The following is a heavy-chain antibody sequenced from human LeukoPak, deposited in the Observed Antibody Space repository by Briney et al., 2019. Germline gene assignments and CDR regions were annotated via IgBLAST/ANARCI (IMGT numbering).Heavy chain of an antibody. CDR3: ATVPAAGALYYGMVA. J-gene: IGHJ6*02. D-gene: IGHD2-2*01. V-gene: IGHV3-74*01. CDR2: SNRDESVS. CDR1: GFTLSKSW. Sequence: AGGSLRLSCAASGFTLSKSWMYWIRQAPGKGLVWVSRSNRDESVSEYADSVKGRFTISRDNAKNTLFLQMNSLRAEDTAVYYCATVPAAGALYYGMVAWGQGTTVTVSS.